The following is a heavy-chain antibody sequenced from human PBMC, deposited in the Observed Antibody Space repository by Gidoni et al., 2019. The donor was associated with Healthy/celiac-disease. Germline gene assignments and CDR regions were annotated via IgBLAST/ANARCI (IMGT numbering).Heavy chain of an antibody. CDR2: IRYDGSNK. V-gene: IGHV3-30*02. CDR1: GFTFSSYG. J-gene: IGHJ1*01. CDR3: APWMGYYDSSGYPFQH. Sequence: QVQLVESGGGVVQPGGSLRLSCAASGFTFSSYGMHWVRQAPGKGLEWVAFIRYDGSNKYYADSVKGRFTISRDNSKNTLYLQMNSLRAEDTAVYYCAPWMGYYDSSGYPFQHWGQGTLVTVSS. D-gene: IGHD3-22*01.